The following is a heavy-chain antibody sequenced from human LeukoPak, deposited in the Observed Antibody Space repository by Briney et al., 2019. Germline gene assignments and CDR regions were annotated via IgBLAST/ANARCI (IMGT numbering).Heavy chain of an antibody. D-gene: IGHD2-15*01. CDR1: GFTFSNSA. Sequence: SVKVSCKTSGFTFSNSAIQWVRQSRAQRLEWIGWIVIPSGNTNYAQKFQDRVTLTRDMSTGTAFMELSSLRSDDTAVYYCATSATDVNVVPANVWGQGTLVTVSS. CDR2: IVIPSGNT. J-gene: IGHJ4*02. V-gene: IGHV1-58*02. CDR3: ATSATDVNVVPANV.